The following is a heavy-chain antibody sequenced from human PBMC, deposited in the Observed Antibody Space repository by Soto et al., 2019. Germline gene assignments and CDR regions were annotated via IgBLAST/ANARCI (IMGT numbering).Heavy chain of an antibody. D-gene: IGHD2-15*01. V-gene: IGHV4-39*01. CDR3: ARLPGYCSGDSCRIDY. Sequence: QLQLQESGPGLVKPSETLSLTCTVPGKGLEWIGSIYYSGSPYYNLSLRSRVTISVDTAKNQVSLKRSSVTAADAAVYFCARLPGYCSGDSCRIDYWGPGTLVTVSS. CDR2: IYYSGSP. J-gene: IGHJ4*02.